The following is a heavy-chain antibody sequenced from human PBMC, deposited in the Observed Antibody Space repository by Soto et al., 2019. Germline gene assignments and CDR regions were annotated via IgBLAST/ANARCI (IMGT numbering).Heavy chain of an antibody. CDR2: INTYNGNT. CDR1: GYTFTNYG. J-gene: IGHJ5*02. V-gene: IGHV1-18*01. Sequence: GASVKVSCKASGYTFTNYGISWVRQAPGQGLEWMGWINTYNGNTNHAQKLQGRVTMTTDTSTSTAYMELRSLRSDDTAVYYCARGVGSGTYYNQYNLLDPWAQRTLVTVSS. CDR3: ARGVGSGTYYNQYNLLDP. D-gene: IGHD3-10*01.